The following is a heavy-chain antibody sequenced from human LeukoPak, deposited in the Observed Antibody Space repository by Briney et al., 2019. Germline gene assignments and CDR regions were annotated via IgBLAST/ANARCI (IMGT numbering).Heavy chain of an antibody. CDR2: ISYDGSNK. V-gene: IGHV3-30*03. Sequence: GGSLRLSCAASGFTFSSYGMHWVRQAPGKGLEWVAVISYDGSNKYYADSVKGRFTISRDNAKNSLYLQMNSLRAEDTAVYYCARDRIEQQRTLGRSTSYYNYYYMDVWGKGTTVTVSS. D-gene: IGHD6-13*01. CDR1: GFTFSSYG. CDR3: ARDRIEQQRTLGRSTSYYNYYYMDV. J-gene: IGHJ6*03.